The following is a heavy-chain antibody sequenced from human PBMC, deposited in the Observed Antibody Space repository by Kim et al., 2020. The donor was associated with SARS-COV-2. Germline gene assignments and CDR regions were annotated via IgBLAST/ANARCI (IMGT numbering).Heavy chain of an antibody. CDR2: ISAYNGNT. D-gene: IGHD5-12*01. CDR1: GYTFTSYG. CDR3: ARDRSGYSGYDYNYYYYGMDV. V-gene: IGHV1-18*01. Sequence: ASVKVSCKASGYTFTSYGISWVRQAPGQGLEWMGWISAYNGNTNYAQKLQGRVTMTTDTSTSTAYMELRSLRSDDTAVYYCARDRSGYSGYDYNYYYYGMDVWGQGTTVTVSS. J-gene: IGHJ6*02.